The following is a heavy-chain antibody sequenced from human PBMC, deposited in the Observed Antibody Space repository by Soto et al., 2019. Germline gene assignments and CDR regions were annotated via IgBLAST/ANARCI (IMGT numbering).Heavy chain of an antibody. CDR1: VYSFTTYW. V-gene: IGHV5-10-1*01. CDR3: ARGDYYDSSGYYSDY. Sequence: GESLKISCKVSVYSFTTYWIGWVRQMPGKGLELMGRIDLRDSHTNYSPSFQGRVTISADKSISTAYLQWSSLKASDTAMYFCARGDYYDSSGYYSDYWGQGTLVTVSS. D-gene: IGHD3-22*01. J-gene: IGHJ4*02. CDR2: IDLRDSHT.